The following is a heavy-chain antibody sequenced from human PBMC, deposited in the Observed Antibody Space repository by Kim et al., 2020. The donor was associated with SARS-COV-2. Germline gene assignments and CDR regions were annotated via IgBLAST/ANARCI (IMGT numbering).Heavy chain of an antibody. CDR1: GFTFDDYA. CDR2: ISWNSGSI. Sequence: GGSLRLSCAASGFTFDDYAMHWVRQAPGKGLEWVSGISWNSGSIGYADSVKGRFTISRDNAKNSLYLQMNSLRAEDTALYYCAKDKEWELSLTSMDVWGQGTTVTVSS. D-gene: IGHD1-26*01. V-gene: IGHV3-9*01. CDR3: AKDKEWELSLTSMDV. J-gene: IGHJ6*02.